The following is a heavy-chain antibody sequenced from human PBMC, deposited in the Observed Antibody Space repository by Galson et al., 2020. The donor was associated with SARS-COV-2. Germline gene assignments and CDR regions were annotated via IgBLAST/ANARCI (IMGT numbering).Heavy chain of an antibody. J-gene: IGHJ4*02. CDR1: GYTFTDYY. CDR2: INSNSGAT. D-gene: IGHD3-16*01. Sequence: GESLKISCKASGYTFTDYYIHWVRQAPGQGLEWMGWINSNSGATNYAQKFQGRVTMTRDTSVSTTYMDLSSLRSDDTAVYYCARAAYYDIGDYWGQGTLVTVSS. V-gene: IGHV1-2*02. CDR3: ARAAYYDIGDY.